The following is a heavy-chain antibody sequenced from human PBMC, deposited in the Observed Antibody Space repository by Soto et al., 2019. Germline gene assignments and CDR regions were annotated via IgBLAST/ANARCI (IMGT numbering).Heavy chain of an antibody. D-gene: IGHD2-2*01. V-gene: IGHV3-7*01. CDR1: GFTFSSYW. CDR3: ARGGIVVVPAAMSGWFDP. Sequence: EVQLVESGGGLVQPGGSLRLSCAASGFTFSSYWMSWVRQAPGKGLEWVANIKQDGSEKYYVDSVKGRFTISRDNAKNSLYLQMNSLRAEDTAVYYCARGGIVVVPAAMSGWFDPWGRGTLVTVSS. CDR2: IKQDGSEK. J-gene: IGHJ5*02.